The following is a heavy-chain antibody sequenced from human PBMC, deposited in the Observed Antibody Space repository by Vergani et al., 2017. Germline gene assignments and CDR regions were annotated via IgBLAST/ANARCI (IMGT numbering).Heavy chain of an antibody. CDR2: IRYDGSNK. D-gene: IGHD3-10*01. Sequence: QVQLVESGGGVVQPGGSLRLSCAASGFTFSSYGLHWVRQAPGKGLEGVAFIRYDGSNKYYADSVKGRFTISSDNSKNTLYLQMNSLRAEDTAVYYCAKIGSGSYDYWGQGTLVTVSS. CDR1: GFTFSSYG. J-gene: IGHJ4*02. V-gene: IGHV3-30*02. CDR3: AKIGSGSYDY.